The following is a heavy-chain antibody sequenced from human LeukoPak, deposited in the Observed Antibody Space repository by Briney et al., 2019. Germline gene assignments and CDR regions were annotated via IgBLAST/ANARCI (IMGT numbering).Heavy chain of an antibody. CDR1: GFTVSSNY. Sequence: GGSLRLSCASSGFTVSSNYMSWVRQAPGKGLEWVSIIYSGGRIYYADFVKGRFTISGDNSMNTLYLQMNSLRAEDTAVYYCARDGGDHYYENWGQGTLVTVSS. J-gene: IGHJ4*02. CDR3: ARDGGDHYYEN. V-gene: IGHV3-66*02. CDR2: IYSGGRI. D-gene: IGHD3-10*01.